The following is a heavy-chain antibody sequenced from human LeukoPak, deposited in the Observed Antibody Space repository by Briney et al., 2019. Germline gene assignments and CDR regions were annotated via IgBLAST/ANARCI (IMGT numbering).Heavy chain of an antibody. J-gene: IGHJ3*02. Sequence: GRSLRLSCAASGFTFDDYAMPWVRQAPGKGLEWVSGISWNSGSIGYADSVKGRFTISRDNAKNSLYLQMNSLRAEDTAVYYCARVHEDIVVVPAAPGAFDIWGQGTMVTVSS. CDR2: ISWNSGSI. V-gene: IGHV3-9*01. CDR3: ARVHEDIVVVPAAPGAFDI. CDR1: GFTFDDYA. D-gene: IGHD2-2*01.